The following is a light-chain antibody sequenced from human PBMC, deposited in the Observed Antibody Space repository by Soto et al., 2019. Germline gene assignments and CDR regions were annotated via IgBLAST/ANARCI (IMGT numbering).Light chain of an antibody. CDR1: QGISTW. V-gene: IGKV1-12*01. J-gene: IGKJ5*01. Sequence: DIQITHSPSSVSASVVDRVSITFLASQGISTWLAWYQQKPGTAPKQLIYDASSLQSGVPSRFSGSGSGTDFTLTISSLQPEDSATYYCQKAYAFPINFGQGTRLEIK. CDR2: DAS. CDR3: QKAYAFPIN.